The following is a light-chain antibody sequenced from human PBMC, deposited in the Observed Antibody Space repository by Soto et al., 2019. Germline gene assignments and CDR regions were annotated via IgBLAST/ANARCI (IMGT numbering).Light chain of an antibody. CDR2: GAS. V-gene: IGKV3-20*01. CDR3: QQYNNWPRT. Sequence: EIVLTQSPGTLSLSPGERATLSCRASQSVSSSYLAWYQQKPGQAPRLLIYGASSRATGIPDRFSGSGSGTDFTLTISRLEPEDFAVYYCQQYNNWPRTFGQGGKVDIK. J-gene: IGKJ1*01. CDR1: QSVSSSY.